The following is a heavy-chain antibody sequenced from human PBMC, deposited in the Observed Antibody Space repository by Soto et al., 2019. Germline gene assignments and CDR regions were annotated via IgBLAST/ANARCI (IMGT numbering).Heavy chain of an antibody. Sequence: GGSLRLSCAASGFTFSSYAMSWVRQAPGEGLQWVSAISGRTDGTYYADSVKGRFTISRDNSKNTLYLQMNSLRAQDTAVYYCAKGYNSQPQTGMTRVSGGQGTLVTVS. V-gene: IGHV3-23*01. CDR3: AKGYNSQPQTGMTRVS. D-gene: IGHD3-10*01. CDR1: GFTFSSYA. J-gene: IGHJ4*02. CDR2: ISGRTDGT.